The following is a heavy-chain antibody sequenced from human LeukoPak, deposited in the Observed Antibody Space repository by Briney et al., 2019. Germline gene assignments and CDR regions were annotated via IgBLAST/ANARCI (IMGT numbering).Heavy chain of an antibody. D-gene: IGHD1-26*01. J-gene: IGHJ4*02. CDR2: IYSGGST. CDR3: ASGGLVGATDFDY. CDR1: GFTVSSNY. Sequence: GGSLRLSCAASGFTVSSNYMSWVRQAPGKGLEWVSVIYSGGSTYYADSVKGRFTISRDNSKNTLYLQMNSLRAEDTAVYYCASGGLVGATDFDYWGQGTLVTVSS. V-gene: IGHV3-66*01.